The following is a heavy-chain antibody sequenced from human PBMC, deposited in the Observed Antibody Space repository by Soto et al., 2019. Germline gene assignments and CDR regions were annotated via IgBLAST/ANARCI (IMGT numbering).Heavy chain of an antibody. CDR2: ISGSGGST. D-gene: IGHD4-17*01. CDR1: GFTLSSDA. V-gene: IGHV3-23*01. J-gene: IGHJ6*02. Sequence: GGSLRLSCAASGFTLSSDAMSWFRQAPGKGLEWVSPISGSGGSTYYADSAKGRFTISRDNSKNTLYLQMNSLRTEDTAVYYCAKDLDGDYEPIYYYYGMDVWGQGTTGTVSS. CDR3: AKDLDGDYEPIYYYYGMDV.